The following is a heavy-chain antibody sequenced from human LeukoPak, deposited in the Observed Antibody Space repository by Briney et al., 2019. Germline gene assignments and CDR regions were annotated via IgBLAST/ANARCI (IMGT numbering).Heavy chain of an antibody. CDR2: ISANGGFI. J-gene: IGHJ3*02. D-gene: IGHD3-22*01. CDR3: TKEVQRWHSYFYRPSYALDI. CDR1: GFNFDDYA. V-gene: IGHV3-9*03. Sequence: GGSLRLSCAASGFNFDDYAIHWVRQGPGKGLEWVAGISANGGFIYYGESVKGRFTISRDNPKNSVFLQMNFLRAEDMAMYFCTKEVQRWHSYFYRPSYALDIWGQGTMVSVSS.